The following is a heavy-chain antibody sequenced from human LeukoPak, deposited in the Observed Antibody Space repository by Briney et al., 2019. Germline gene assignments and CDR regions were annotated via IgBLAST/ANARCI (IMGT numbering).Heavy chain of an antibody. Sequence: GGSLRLSCAASGFTFSSYAMSWVRQAPGKGLEWVSAISGSGGSTYYADSVKSRFTISRDNSKNTLYLQMNSLRAEDTAVYYCAKDRSGDYYDSSGYGPFDYWGQGALVTVSS. J-gene: IGHJ4*02. CDR3: AKDRSGDYYDSSGYGPFDY. CDR2: ISGSGGST. D-gene: IGHD3-22*01. CDR1: GFTFSSYA. V-gene: IGHV3-23*01.